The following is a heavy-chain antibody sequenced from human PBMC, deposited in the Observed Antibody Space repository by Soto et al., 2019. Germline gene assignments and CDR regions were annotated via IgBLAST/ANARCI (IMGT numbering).Heavy chain of an antibody. CDR3: ARGQEAEYYYYYGMDV. V-gene: IGHV1-8*01. CDR1: GYTFTSYD. Sequence: ASVKVSCKASGYTFTSYDINWVRQATGQGLEWMGWMNPNSGNTGYAQKFQGRVTMTRNTSISTAYMELSSLRSEDTAVYYCARGQEAEYYYYYGMDVWGQGTTVTVSS. CDR2: MNPNSGNT. J-gene: IGHJ6*02.